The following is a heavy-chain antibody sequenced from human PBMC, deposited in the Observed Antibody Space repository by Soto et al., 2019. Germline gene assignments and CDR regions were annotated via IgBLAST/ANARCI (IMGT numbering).Heavy chain of an antibody. Sequence: TSETLSLTCTVSGASITFGGYSWSWIRQTPGKGLEWIGYINHLETTFYNPSFESRLTPSIDRAKNQFSLKLHSMSAADRAVYFCARGGGSDSFDYWGQGILVTVS. J-gene: IGHJ4*02. V-gene: IGHV4-30-2*01. CDR3: ARGGGSDSFDY. D-gene: IGHD1-26*01. CDR2: INHLETT. CDR1: GASITFGGYS.